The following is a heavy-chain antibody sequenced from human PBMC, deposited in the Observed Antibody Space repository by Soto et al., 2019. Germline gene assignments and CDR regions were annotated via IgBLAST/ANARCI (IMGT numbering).Heavy chain of an antibody. CDR2: IYSGGST. J-gene: IGHJ4*02. D-gene: IGHD2-15*01. CDR1: GFTFSSNY. V-gene: IGHV3-66*01. CDR3: ARTCSGGTCSFDY. Sequence: EVQLVESGGGLVQPGGSLRLSCAASGFTFSSNYMSWVRQAPGKGLEWVSVIYSGGSTYYADYVKGRFTISRDNSENTLYLQMNSLRAEDTAVYYCARTCSGGTCSFDYWGQGTLVTVSS.